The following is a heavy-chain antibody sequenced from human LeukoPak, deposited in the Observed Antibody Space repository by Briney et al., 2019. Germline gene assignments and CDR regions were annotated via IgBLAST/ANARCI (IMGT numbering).Heavy chain of an antibody. Sequence: PGGSLRLSCAASGFTFSSYDMHWVRHATGKGLEWVSAIGTAGDTYYPGSVKGRFTISRDNAKNSLHLQMNSLRVEDTAVYYCGEGGTLGYWGQGTLVTVSS. CDR1: GFTFSSYD. CDR2: IGTAGDT. J-gene: IGHJ4*02. CDR3: GEGGTLGY. D-gene: IGHD1-1*01. V-gene: IGHV3-13*04.